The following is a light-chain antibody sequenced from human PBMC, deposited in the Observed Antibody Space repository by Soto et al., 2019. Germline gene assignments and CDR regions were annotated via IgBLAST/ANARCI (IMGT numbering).Light chain of an antibody. CDR1: QSVTSNY. CDR2: SAS. CDR3: QQYGSSPLTYT. Sequence: EIVLTQSPGTLSLSPAERATLSCRASQSVTSNYLAWYQQKPGQAPSLLIYSASSRATGIPDRFSGSGSGTDFTLTISRLEPEDFAVYYCQQYGSSPLTYTFGQGTKLEI. J-gene: IGKJ2*01. V-gene: IGKV3-20*01.